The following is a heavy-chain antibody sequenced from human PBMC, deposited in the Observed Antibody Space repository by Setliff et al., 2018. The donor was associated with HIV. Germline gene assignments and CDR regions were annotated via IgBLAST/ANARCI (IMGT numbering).Heavy chain of an antibody. Sequence: ASVKVSCKASGYTFTSYAMHWVRQAPGQRLEWMGWINAGNGNTKYSQKFQGRVTITRDTSASTAYMELSSLRSEDTAVSYCARHEGEHTSTWYVEAHWFDPWGQGTMVT. V-gene: IGHV1-3*01. D-gene: IGHD3-16*01. J-gene: IGHJ5*02. CDR3: ARHEGEHTSTWYVEAHWFDP. CDR2: INAGNGNT. CDR1: GYTFTSYA.